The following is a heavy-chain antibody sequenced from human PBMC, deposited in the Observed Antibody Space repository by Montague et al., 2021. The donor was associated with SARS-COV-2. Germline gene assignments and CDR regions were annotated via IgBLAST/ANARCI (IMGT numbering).Heavy chain of an antibody. V-gene: IGHV3-30*18. CDR2: ISYDGSIQ. CDR1: GFTFNNFG. J-gene: IGHJ4*02. D-gene: IGHD3-10*01. CDR3: AKDATIFWFERGRGTFDH. Sequence: SLRLSCAASGFTFNNFGTHWVRQAPGQGLEWVAVISYDGSIQYYADSVKGRFTISRDWNKNTLYLQMSSLRPEDTAVYYCAKDATIFWFERGRGTFDHWGQGTLVAVSS.